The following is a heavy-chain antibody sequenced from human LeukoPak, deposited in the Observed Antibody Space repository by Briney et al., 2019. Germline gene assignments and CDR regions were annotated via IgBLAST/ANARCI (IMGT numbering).Heavy chain of an antibody. D-gene: IGHD6-13*01. Sequence: MSSETLSLTCTVSGGSIRTSGYYWGWIRQPPGKGLDWIGIIHYSGSTYYNPSLKSRVTMSVHTSMTQFSLKLNSVTAADTAVYYCARRSAGTGFDYWGQGSLVTVSS. CDR3: ARRSAGTGFDY. J-gene: IGHJ4*02. CDR2: IHYSGST. CDR1: GGSIRTSGYY. V-gene: IGHV4-39*01.